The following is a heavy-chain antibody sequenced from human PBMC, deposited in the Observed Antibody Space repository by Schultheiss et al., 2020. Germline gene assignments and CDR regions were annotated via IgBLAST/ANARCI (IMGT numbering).Heavy chain of an antibody. CDR2: ISGRGDTT. V-gene: IGHV3-23*01. CDR1: RFSFTRYA. Sequence: GGSLRLSCAASRFSFTRYAMTWVRQAPGKGLEWVSSISGRGDTTYYADSLKGRFTISKDNSKNTMHLQMNSLRAEDTAVYYCARGHSYGYSLFDYWGQGTLVTVSS. D-gene: IGHD5-18*01. J-gene: IGHJ4*02. CDR3: ARGHSYGYSLFDY.